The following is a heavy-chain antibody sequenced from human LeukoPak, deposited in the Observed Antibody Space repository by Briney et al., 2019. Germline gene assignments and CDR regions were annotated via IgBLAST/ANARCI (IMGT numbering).Heavy chain of an antibody. CDR1: GGSISSYY. J-gene: IGHJ4*02. Sequence: PSETLSLTCTVSGGSISSYYWSWIRQPAGKGLEWIGRIYTSGSTNYNPSLKSRVTMSVDTSKNQFSLKLSSVTAADTAVYYCAREIWFGELWRNFDYWGQGTLVTVSS. V-gene: IGHV4-4*07. CDR3: AREIWFGELWRNFDY. D-gene: IGHD3-10*01. CDR2: IYTSGST.